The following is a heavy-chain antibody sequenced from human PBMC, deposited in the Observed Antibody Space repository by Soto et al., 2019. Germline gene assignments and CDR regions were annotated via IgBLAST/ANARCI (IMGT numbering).Heavy chain of an antibody. CDR3: AKDMAGSGSYSVDY. D-gene: IGHD1-26*01. Sequence: GGSLRLSCATSGFTFSSYAMNWVRQAPGKGLQWVSVISGSSGSTYYADSVKGRFTISRDNSKNTLYLQMNSLRAEDTAVYFCAKDMAGSGSYSVDYWGQGTLVTVSS. CDR2: ISGSSGST. J-gene: IGHJ4*02. V-gene: IGHV3-23*01. CDR1: GFTFSSYA.